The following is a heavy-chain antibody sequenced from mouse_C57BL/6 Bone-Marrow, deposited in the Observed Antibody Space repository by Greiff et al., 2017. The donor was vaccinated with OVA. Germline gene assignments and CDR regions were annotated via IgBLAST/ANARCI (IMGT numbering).Heavy chain of an antibody. CDR2: ISSGSSTI. V-gene: IGHV5-17*01. CDR3: ARGLGFMDY. D-gene: IGHD3-3*01. J-gene: IGHJ4*01. Sequence: DVMLVESGGGLVKPGGSLKLSCAASGFTFSDYGMHWVRQAPEKWLEWVAYISSGSSTIYYADTVKGRFTISRDNAKNTLFLQMTSLRSEDTAMYYCARGLGFMDYWGQGTSVTVSS. CDR1: GFTFSDYG.